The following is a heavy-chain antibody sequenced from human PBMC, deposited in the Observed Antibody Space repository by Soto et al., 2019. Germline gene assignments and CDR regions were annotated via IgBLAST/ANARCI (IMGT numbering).Heavy chain of an antibody. Sequence: ESLTNSRKGSGYSFTSYWISLVRQMPGKGLEWMGRIDPSDSYTNYSPSFQGHVTISADKSISTAYLQWSSLKASDTAMYYCARLGSSSRTHYYYYGMDVWGQGTTVTVSS. CDR3: ARLGSSSRTHYYYYGMDV. CDR1: GYSFTSYW. CDR2: IDPSDSYT. D-gene: IGHD6-6*01. V-gene: IGHV5-10-1*01. J-gene: IGHJ6*02.